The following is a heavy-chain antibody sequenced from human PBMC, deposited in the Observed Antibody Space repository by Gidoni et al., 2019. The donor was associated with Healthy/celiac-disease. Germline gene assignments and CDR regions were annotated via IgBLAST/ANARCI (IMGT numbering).Heavy chain of an antibody. J-gene: IGHJ5*02. CDR3: AREGEYSSGWYAFDSPNWFDP. V-gene: IGHV6-1*01. CDR2: TYYRSKWYN. Sequence: QVQLQQSGPRLVKPSQTLSLTCAISGDSVSSNSAAWNWIRQSPSRGLEWLGRTYYRSKWYNDYAVSVKSRITINPDTSKNQFSLQLNSVTPEDTAVYYCAREGEYSSGWYAFDSPNWFDPWGQGTLVTVSS. D-gene: IGHD6-19*01. CDR1: GDSVSSNSAA.